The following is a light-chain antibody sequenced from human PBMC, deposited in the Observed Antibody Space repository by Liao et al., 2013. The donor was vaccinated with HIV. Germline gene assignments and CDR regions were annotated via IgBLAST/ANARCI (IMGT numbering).Light chain of an antibody. CDR3: QVWDSSSNQGV. V-gene: IGLV3-1*01. CDR1: KLGDKY. CDR2: QDN. J-gene: IGLJ3*02. Sequence: SYELTQPPSVSVSPGQTASITCSGDKLGDKYACWYQQKPGQAPLLVIYQDNKRPSGIPERFSGSNSGNTATLTISRVEAGDEANYYCQVWDSSSNQGVFGGGTKLTVL.